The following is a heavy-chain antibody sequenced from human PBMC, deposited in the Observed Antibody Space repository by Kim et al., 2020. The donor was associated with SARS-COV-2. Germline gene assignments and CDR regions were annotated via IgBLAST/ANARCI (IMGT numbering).Heavy chain of an antibody. D-gene: IGHD6-13*01. V-gene: IGHV4-34*01. Sequence: SETLSLTCAVYGGSFSGYYWSWIRQPPGKGLEWIGEINHSGSTNYNPSLKSRVTISVDTSKNQFSLKLSSVTAADTAVYYCARGRAAAGTLEYGLWFDPWGQGTLVTVSS. J-gene: IGHJ5*02. CDR3: ARGRAAAGTLEYGLWFDP. CDR2: INHSGST. CDR1: GGSFSGYY.